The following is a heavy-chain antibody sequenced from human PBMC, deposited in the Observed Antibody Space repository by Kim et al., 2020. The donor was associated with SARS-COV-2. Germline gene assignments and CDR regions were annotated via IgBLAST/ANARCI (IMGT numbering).Heavy chain of an antibody. V-gene: IGHV1-69*01. CDR3: ASSQRLLLYWGFDY. J-gene: IGHJ4*02. D-gene: IGHD3-10*02. Sequence: AQKFQGRVTITADESTSTAYMELSSLRSEDTAVYYCASSQRLLLYWGFDYWGQGTLVTVSS.